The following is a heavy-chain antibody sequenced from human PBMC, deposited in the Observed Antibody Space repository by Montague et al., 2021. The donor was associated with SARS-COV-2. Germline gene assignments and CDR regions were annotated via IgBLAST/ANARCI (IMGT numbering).Heavy chain of an antibody. CDR3: ASHPVFQQLYS. Sequence: SETLSLTCAVYGACVTSINWWSWVRQPPGRQLQWIAEIHHPGITNFNPSLRSRVSISLDTSKNQFSLTLNSVTAADTAIYYCASHPVFQQLYSWGQGTLVSVSS. V-gene: IGHV4-4*02. J-gene: IGHJ4*02. CDR2: IHHPGIT. CDR1: GACVTSINW. D-gene: IGHD6-13*01.